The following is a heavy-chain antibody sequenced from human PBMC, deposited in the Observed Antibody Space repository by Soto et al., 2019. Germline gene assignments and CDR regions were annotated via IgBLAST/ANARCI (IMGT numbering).Heavy chain of an antibody. Sequence: QVQLVQSGAEEKKPGASVKVSCKASGYTFTGYAMHWVRQAPGQRLEWMGWINAGNGNTKYSQKLQGRVSIPRGTSASRADMELSSLRSEDTAVYYCARAVAVAADFDYWGQGTLVTVSS. D-gene: IGHD6-19*01. CDR3: ARAVAVAADFDY. CDR1: GYTFTGYA. V-gene: IGHV1-3*05. J-gene: IGHJ4*02. CDR2: INAGNGNT.